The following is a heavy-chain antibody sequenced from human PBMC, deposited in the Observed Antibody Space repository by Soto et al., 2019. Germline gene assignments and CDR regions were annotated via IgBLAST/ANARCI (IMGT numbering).Heavy chain of an antibody. J-gene: IGHJ6*02. Sequence: GASVKVSCKASGYSFTSYGIGWVRQVPGQGLEWMGWINAYNGNTNYAQNLQGRVTLTTDTSTSTAYMELRSLRSNDTAVYYCAMVDVYVTPSPQDVWGQGTTVTVSS. CDR3: AMVDVYVTPSPQDV. CDR2: INAYNGNT. V-gene: IGHV1-18*01. CDR1: GYSFTSYG. D-gene: IGHD3-16*01.